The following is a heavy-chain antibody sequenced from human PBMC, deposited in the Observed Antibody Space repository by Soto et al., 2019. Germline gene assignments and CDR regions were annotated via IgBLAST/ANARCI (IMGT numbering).Heavy chain of an antibody. CDR3: ASLELTMIVVVYQRDY. D-gene: IGHD3-22*01. CDR1: GFTFSSYA. V-gene: IGHV3-30-3*01. Sequence: GGSLRLSCAASGFTFSSYAMHWVRQAPGKGLEWVAVISYDGSNKYYADSVKGRFTISRDNSKNTLYLQMNSLRAEDTAVYYCASLELTMIVVVYQRDYWGQGTLVTVSS. J-gene: IGHJ4*02. CDR2: ISYDGSNK.